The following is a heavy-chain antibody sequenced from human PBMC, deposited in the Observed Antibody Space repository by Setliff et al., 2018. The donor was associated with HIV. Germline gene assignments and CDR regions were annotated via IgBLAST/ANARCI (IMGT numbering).Heavy chain of an antibody. CDR1: GGSISGYY. D-gene: IGHD3-3*01. J-gene: IGHJ4*02. V-gene: IGHV4-4*07. CDR2: VSSRGDT. CDR3: ATHVLQFLEWLSHFDY. Sequence: PSETLSLTCTVSGGSISGYYWSWIRQPAGKGLEWIGRVSSRGDTNYNPSLKSRVTMSVDTSMNQFSLKLSSVTAADTAVYYCATHVLQFLEWLSHFDYWGQGTLVTVSS.